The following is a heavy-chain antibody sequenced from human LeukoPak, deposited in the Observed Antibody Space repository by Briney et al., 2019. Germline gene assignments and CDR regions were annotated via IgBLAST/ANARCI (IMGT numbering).Heavy chain of an antibody. V-gene: IGHV3-53*01. D-gene: IGHD6-19*01. J-gene: IGHJ5*02. CDR2: IYSGGGT. Sequence: PGGSLRLSCAASGFIVSNYYMSWVRQAPGKGLEWVSVIYSGGGTYYADAVEGRFTISRDSSKNTLYLQMNSLRAEDTAVYYCARGYSSGWYGGSWGQGTLVTVSS. CDR3: ARGYSSGWYGGS. CDR1: GFIVSNYY.